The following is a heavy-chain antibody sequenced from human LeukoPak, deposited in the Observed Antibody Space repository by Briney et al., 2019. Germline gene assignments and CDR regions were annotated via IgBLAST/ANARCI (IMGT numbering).Heavy chain of an antibody. CDR1: GFIYRDYY. CDR2: ISGSGGST. V-gene: IGHV3-23*01. CDR3: AKDRPHPCVEPTNFDY. Sequence: PGGSLRLSCVGSGFIYRDYYTSWIRQAPGKGLEWVSAISGSGGSTYYADSVKGRFTISRDNSMNTLYLQMNSLRAEDTAVYYCAKDRPHPCVEPTNFDYWGQGTLVTVSS. D-gene: IGHD1-14*01. J-gene: IGHJ4*02.